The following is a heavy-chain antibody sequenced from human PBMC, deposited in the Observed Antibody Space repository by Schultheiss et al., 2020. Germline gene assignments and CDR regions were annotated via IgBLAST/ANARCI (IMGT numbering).Heavy chain of an antibody. V-gene: IGHV3-7*01. J-gene: IGHJ4*02. CDR3: ARDWQWLAYFDY. CDR2: IKQDGSEK. Sequence: GGSLRLSCAASGFTFSSYSMNWVRQAPGKGLEWVANIKQDGSEKYYVDSVKGRFTISRDNAKNSLYLQMNSLRDEDTAVYYCARDWQWLAYFDYWGQGTLVTVSS. D-gene: IGHD6-19*01. CDR1: GFTFSSYS.